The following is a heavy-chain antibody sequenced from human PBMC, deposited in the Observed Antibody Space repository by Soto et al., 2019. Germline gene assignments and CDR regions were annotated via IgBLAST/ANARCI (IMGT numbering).Heavy chain of an antibody. CDR3: ARDRGDPTLAFDI. CDR2: IYYSRST. D-gene: IGHD2-21*01. V-gene: IGHV4-61*01. Sequence: QVQLQESGPGLVKPSETLSLTCTVSDGSVSSGSYYWNWIRQPPGKGLEWIGFIYYSRSTHYNPSLQSRVTISVDTSRNQFSLRLSSVTAAESTIYYCARDRGDPTLAFDIWGQVTMVTVSS. J-gene: IGHJ3*02. CDR1: DGSVSSGSYY.